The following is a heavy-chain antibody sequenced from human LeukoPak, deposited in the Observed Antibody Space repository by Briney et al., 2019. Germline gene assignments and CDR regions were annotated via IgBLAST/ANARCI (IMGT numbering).Heavy chain of an antibody. CDR2: FYYSGST. J-gene: IGHJ6*03. V-gene: IGHV4-39*07. CDR1: GGSISSSSYS. CDR3: ARVRALLYYYDSSGYYGTLGYYYYYYMDV. D-gene: IGHD3-22*01. Sequence: SETLSLTCTVSGGSISSSSYSWGWIRQPPGKGLEWIGSFYYSGSTYYNPSLKSRVTISVDTSKNQFSLKLSSVTAADTAVYYCARVRALLYYYDSSGYYGTLGYYYYYYMDVWGKGTTVTVSS.